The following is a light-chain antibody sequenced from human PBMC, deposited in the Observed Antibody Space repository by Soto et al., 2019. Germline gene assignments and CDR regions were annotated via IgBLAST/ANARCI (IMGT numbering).Light chain of an antibody. J-gene: IGLJ3*02. CDR3: VLLCSGEWV. V-gene: IGLV7-43*01. Sequence: QAVVTQEPSLTVSPGGTVTRTCALTTGAVTSDYYPNWFQRKPGQALRTLIYRTNNKHSWTPARFSGSLLGGKAALTLSGVQPEDEADYYCVLLCSGEWVFGGGTKLTVL. CDR2: RTN. CDR1: TGAVTSDYY.